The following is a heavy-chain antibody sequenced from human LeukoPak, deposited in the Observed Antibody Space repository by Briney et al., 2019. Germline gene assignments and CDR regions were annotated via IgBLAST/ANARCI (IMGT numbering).Heavy chain of an antibody. Sequence: ASVKVSCKTSGYTFADYYLHWVRQAPGQGLEWMGSIDPDSGGTNYAQKFQGRVTMTRDTSISTAYMELSRLRSDDTAVYYCAREYYDSSGRKHAFENWGQGTMVTV. J-gene: IGHJ3*02. CDR1: GYTFADYY. CDR3: AREYYDSSGRKHAFEN. V-gene: IGHV1-2*02. D-gene: IGHD3-22*01. CDR2: IDPDSGGT.